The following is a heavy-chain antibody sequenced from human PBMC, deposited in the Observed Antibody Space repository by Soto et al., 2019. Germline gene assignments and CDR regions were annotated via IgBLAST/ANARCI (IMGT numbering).Heavy chain of an antibody. V-gene: IGHV3-30-3*01. J-gene: IGHJ4*02. CDR2: ISYDGSNK. D-gene: IGHD3-9*01. CDR3: ARDFDRIGQFDY. Sequence: PVGSLRLSCAASGFTFSSYAMHWVRQAPGKGLEWVAVISYDGSNKYYADSVKGRFTISRDNSKNTLYLQMNSLRAEDTAVYYCARDFDRIGQFDYWGQGTLVTVSS. CDR1: GFTFSSYA.